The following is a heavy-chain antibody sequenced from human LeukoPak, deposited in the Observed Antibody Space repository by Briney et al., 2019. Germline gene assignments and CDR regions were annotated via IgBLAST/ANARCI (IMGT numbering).Heavy chain of an antibody. D-gene: IGHD3-10*01. CDR2: IRYDGSNK. J-gene: IGHJ4*02. CDR1: GFTFSSYG. CDR3: AKDSITMVRGIAY. Sequence: GGSLRLSCAAPGFTFSSYGMHWVRQAPGKGLEWVAFIRYDGSNKYYADSVKGRFTISRDNSKNTLYLQMNSLRAEDTAVYYCAKDSITMVRGIAYWGQGTLVTVSS. V-gene: IGHV3-30*02.